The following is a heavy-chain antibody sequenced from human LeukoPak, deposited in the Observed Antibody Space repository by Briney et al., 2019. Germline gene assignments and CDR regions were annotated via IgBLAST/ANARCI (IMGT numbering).Heavy chain of an antibody. CDR2: IITDGSST. Sequence: SGASLRLSCAASGFTFSNYWMHWVRQAPGKGLVWVSRIITDGSSTLYADSVKGRFTISRDNAKNTLFLQMNSLRVEDTAVYYCARDDGSNQFDYWGQGTLVT. J-gene: IGHJ4*02. V-gene: IGHV3-74*01. D-gene: IGHD5-24*01. CDR1: GFTFSNYW. CDR3: ARDDGSNQFDY.